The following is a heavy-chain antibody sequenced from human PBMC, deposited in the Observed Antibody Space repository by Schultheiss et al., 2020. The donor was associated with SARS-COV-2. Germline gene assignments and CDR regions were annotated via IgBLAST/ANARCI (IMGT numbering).Heavy chain of an antibody. Sequence: GGSLRLSCAASGFVFLNYGMHWVRQAPGKGLEWVAFISYDGSNKYYGDSVKGRLTVSRDNSNDTVYLQMNSLRVEDTAVYFCVRDPDFYSSPWFDSWGQGTLVTVSS. V-gene: IGHV3-30*03. CDR3: VRDPDFYSSPWFDS. D-gene: IGHD6-13*01. J-gene: IGHJ5*01. CDR1: GFVFLNYG. CDR2: ISYDGSNK.